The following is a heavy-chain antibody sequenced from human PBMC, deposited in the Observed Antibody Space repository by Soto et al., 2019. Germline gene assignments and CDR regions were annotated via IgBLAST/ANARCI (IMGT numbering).Heavy chain of an antibody. CDR1: GWSISGYN. V-gene: IGHV4-34*01. CDR3: ARAAPRYCSGGSCYSGGDY. Sequence: SESLSRTSAVFGWSISGYNCSRICQLPGRGLECIWGINHSGSTNSYPSLKSRVTISVATSKNLFSLKLSSVSAADTAVYYCARAAPRYCSGGSCYSGGDYWGQGTLVTVS. CDR2: INHSGST. J-gene: IGHJ4*02. D-gene: IGHD2-15*01.